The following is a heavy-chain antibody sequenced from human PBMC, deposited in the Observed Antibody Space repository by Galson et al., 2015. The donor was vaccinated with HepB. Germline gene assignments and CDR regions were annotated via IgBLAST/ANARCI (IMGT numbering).Heavy chain of an antibody. D-gene: IGHD6-13*01. Sequence: SLRLSCAASGFTFNNYSMTWVRQAPGKGLEWVSAISSSGGTTSHADSVKGRFSISRDNLKNTLYLQMNSLRAEDTALYYCAKGWGQLAAGYFDYWGQGILVTVSS. CDR3: AKGWGQLAAGYFDY. CDR2: ISSSGGTT. V-gene: IGHV3-23*01. J-gene: IGHJ4*02. CDR1: GFTFNNYS.